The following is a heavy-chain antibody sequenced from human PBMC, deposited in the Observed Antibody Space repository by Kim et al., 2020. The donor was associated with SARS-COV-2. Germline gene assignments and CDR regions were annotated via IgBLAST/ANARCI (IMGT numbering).Heavy chain of an antibody. V-gene: IGHV3-15*01. CDR3: TTDPNIRYYHILTGYYFLDY. CDR1: GFTFNNAW. J-gene: IGHJ4*02. CDR2: IKSKTDGETT. Sequence: GGSLRLSCAASGFTFNNAWMSWVRQAPGKGLEWVGRIKSKTDGETTDYAAPVKGRFTISRDDSKNTLYLQMNSLKTEDTAVYYCTTDPNIRYYHILTGYYFLDYWGQGTLVTVSS. D-gene: IGHD3-9*01.